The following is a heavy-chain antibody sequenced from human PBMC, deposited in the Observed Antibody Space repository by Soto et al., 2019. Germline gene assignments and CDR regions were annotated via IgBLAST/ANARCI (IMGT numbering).Heavy chain of an antibody. V-gene: IGHV4-4*02. CDR2: ISHSGST. CDR1: CDSINSSHW. J-gene: IGHJ4*02. Sequence: PSETLSRTCAGSCDSINSSHWWNWVRDPPEKWLEWIGQISHSGSTNYNPSLTSRVTISVDKSKNHFSLKLTSVTAADTAVYYCAARHFWSRRWTDRRLDYWGQGTLVTVSS. CDR3: AARHFWSRRWTDRRLDY. D-gene: IGHD3-3*02.